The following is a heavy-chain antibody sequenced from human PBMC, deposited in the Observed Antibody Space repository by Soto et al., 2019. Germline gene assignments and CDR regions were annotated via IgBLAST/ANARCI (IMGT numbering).Heavy chain of an antibody. J-gene: IGHJ4*02. Sequence: GGSLRLSCAASGFTFSSYAMSWVRQAPGKGLEWVSAISGSGGRTYYGDSVKGRCTISRDNSKNTLYLQMNSLRAEDTAVYYCAKGAIFGVVIINTGYFDYWGQGTLVTVSS. CDR1: GFTFSSYA. V-gene: IGHV3-23*01. CDR3: AKGAIFGVVIINTGYFDY. D-gene: IGHD3-3*01. CDR2: ISGSGGRT.